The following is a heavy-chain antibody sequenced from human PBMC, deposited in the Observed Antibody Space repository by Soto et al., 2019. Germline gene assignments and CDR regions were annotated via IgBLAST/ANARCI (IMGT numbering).Heavy chain of an antibody. CDR3: AKDRGCSSTSCYAWGMVDY. J-gene: IGHJ4*02. CDR2: ISYDGSNK. CDR1: GFTFSSYD. V-gene: IGHV3-30*18. D-gene: IGHD2-2*01. Sequence: QVQLVESGGGMVQPGRSLRLSCAASGFTFSSYDMHWVRQAPGKGLEWVAVISYDGSNKYYADSVKGRFTISRDNSKNTLYLQMNSLRAEDTAVYYCAKDRGCSSTSCYAWGMVDYWGQGTLVTVSS.